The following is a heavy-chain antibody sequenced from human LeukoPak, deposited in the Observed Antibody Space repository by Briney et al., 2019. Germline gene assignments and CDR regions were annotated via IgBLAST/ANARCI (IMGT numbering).Heavy chain of an antibody. J-gene: IGHJ3*02. Sequence: ASVKVSCKASGYTFTGYYMHWVRQAPGQGPEWMGWINPNSGGTNYAQKFQGRVTMTRDTSISTAYMELSRLRSDDTAVYYCARDNTPYDTGAFDIWGQGTMVTVSS. CDR2: INPNSGGT. V-gene: IGHV1-2*02. D-gene: IGHD3-22*01. CDR3: ARDNTPYDTGAFDI. CDR1: GYTFTGYY.